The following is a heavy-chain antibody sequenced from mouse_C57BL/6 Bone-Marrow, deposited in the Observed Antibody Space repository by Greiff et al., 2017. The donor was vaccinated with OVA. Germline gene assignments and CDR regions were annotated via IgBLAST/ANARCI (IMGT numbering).Heavy chain of an antibody. CDR2: IYIGNGYT. V-gene: IGHV1-58*01. J-gene: IGHJ2*01. CDR3: ASNDGYYPYY. Sequence: VQLKQSGAELVRPGSSVKMSCKTSGYTFTSYGINWVKQRPGQGLEWIGYIYIGNGYTEYNEKFKGKATLTADKSSSTAYMQLNSLTSEDSAVYFCASNDGYYPYYWGQGTTLTVSS. D-gene: IGHD2-3*01. CDR1: GYTFTSYG.